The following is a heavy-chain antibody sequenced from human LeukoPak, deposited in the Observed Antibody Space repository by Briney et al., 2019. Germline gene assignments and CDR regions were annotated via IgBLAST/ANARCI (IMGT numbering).Heavy chain of an antibody. D-gene: IGHD5-12*01. V-gene: IGHV3-23*01. CDR3: AKSRGYSAYDFPDY. J-gene: IGHJ4*02. CDR2: ISGSAGST. CDR1: GXAFSRYA. Sequence: GGSLRLSCAASGXAFSRYAMNWVRQAPGKGLEWVSGISGSAGSTYYADSVKGRFSISRDNSKNTLYLQMNSLRVEDTAVYYCAKSRGYSAYDFPDYWGQGTLVTVSS.